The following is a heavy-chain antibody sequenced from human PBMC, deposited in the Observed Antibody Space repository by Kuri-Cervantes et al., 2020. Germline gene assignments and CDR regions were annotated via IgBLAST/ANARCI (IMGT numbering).Heavy chain of an antibody. D-gene: IGHD3-16*02. V-gene: IGHV3-48*01. CDR2: ISSSSSTI. CDR3: AKNRRGDYVWGSYRPLDY. Sequence: GEFLKISCSVSGFTFSPYSMKWVRQAPGKGLEWVSYISSSSSTINYEGSVKGRFTISRDNPKNMLYLQINSLRAEDTAVYYCAKNRRGDYVWGSYRPLDYWGQGTMVTVSS. CDR1: GFTFSPYS. J-gene: IGHJ4*02.